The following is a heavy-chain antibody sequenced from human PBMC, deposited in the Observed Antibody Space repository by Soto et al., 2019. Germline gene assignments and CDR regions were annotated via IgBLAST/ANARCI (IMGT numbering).Heavy chain of an antibody. D-gene: IGHD2-15*01. J-gene: IGHJ4*02. V-gene: IGHV4-59*01. CDR2: IYYSGST. CDR1: GGSISSYY. CDR3: ARGRADCSGGSCYSGGLGY. Sequence: QVQLQESGPGLVKPSETLSLTCTVSGGSISSYYWSWIRQPPGKGLEWIGYIYYSGSTNYNPSLKSRVTISVDTAKNQFSLKLSSVTAADTAVDYCARGRADCSGGSCYSGGLGYWGQGTLVTVSS.